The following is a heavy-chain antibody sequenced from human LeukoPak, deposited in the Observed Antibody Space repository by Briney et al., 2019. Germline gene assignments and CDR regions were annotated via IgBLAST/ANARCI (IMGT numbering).Heavy chain of an antibody. CDR3: ARLTWGSSPSHFWFDP. Sequence: GGSLRLSCAASGFTFGSYWMSWVRQAPGKGLEWVANIKQDGSEKYYVDSVKGRFTISRDNAKNSLYLQMNSLRAEDTAVYYCARLTWGSSPSHFWFDPWGQGTLVTVSS. D-gene: IGHD2-2*01. J-gene: IGHJ5*02. CDR1: GFTFGSYW. V-gene: IGHV3-7*03. CDR2: IKQDGSEK.